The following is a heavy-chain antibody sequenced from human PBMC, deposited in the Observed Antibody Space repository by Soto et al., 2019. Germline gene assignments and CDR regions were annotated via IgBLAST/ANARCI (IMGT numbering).Heavy chain of an antibody. CDR2: IYYSGST. CDR1: GVSISSGDYY. Sequence: SETLSLTCTVSGVSISSGDYYWSWIRQPPGKGLEWIGYIYYSGSTYYNPSLKSRVTISVDRSKNQFSLKLSSVTAADTAVYYCARDAVAGVATPKDAFDIWGQGTMVTV. J-gene: IGHJ3*02. D-gene: IGHD5-12*01. V-gene: IGHV4-30-4*01. CDR3: ARDAVAGVATPKDAFDI.